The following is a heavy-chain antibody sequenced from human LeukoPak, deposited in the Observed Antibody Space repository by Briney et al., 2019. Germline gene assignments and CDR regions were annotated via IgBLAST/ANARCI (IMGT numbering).Heavy chain of an antibody. D-gene: IGHD5/OR15-5a*01. Sequence: GGSLRLSCAASGFSFSSYWMHWVRQSPGKGLVWMSRIKNGGSRARYADSVKGRFTISRDNAQNTLFLQLNGLRAEDTAVYYCGREHVLAEYLDYWGRGAVVTVSS. CDR1: GFSFSSYW. J-gene: IGHJ4*02. CDR3: GREHVLAEYLDY. V-gene: IGHV3-74*01. CDR2: IKNGGSRA.